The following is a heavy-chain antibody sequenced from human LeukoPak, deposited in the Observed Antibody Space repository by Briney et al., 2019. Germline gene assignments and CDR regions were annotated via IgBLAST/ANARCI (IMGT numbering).Heavy chain of an antibody. Sequence: PGGSLRLSCAASGFTFSSSGMHWVRQAPGKGLEWVAFISYDGSNRYYADSVKGRFTISRDDSKNTLYLQMNSLRAEDTAVYYCAKETRGSYSEYWGQGTLVTVSS. CDR3: AKETRGSYSEY. CDR1: GFTFSSSG. CDR2: ISYDGSNR. J-gene: IGHJ4*02. D-gene: IGHD5-12*01. V-gene: IGHV3-30*02.